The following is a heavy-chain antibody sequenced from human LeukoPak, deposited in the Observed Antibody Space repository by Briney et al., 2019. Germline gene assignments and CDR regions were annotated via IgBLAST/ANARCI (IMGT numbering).Heavy chain of an antibody. J-gene: IGHJ5*02. CDR2: IYYNGIT. Sequence: SETLSLTCTVSGGSISTYYWSWIRQPPGKGLEWIGYIYYNGITNYNPSLTSRVTMSVDTSKNQFSLKLSSVTAADTAVYYCARRDCSSTSCYANWFDPWGQGTLVTVSS. CDR3: ARRDCSSTSCYANWFDP. CDR1: GGSISTYY. D-gene: IGHD2-2*01. V-gene: IGHV4-59*01.